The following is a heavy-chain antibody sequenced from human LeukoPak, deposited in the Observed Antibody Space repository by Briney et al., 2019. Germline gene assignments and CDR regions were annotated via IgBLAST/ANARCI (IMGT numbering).Heavy chain of an antibody. Sequence: ASVKVSCRVSGYTLTELSMHWVRQAPGKGLEWMGGFDPEDGETIYAQKFQGRVTMTEDTSTDTAYMELSSLSSEDTAVYYCATALSWLPLFDYWGQGTLVTVSS. J-gene: IGHJ4*02. V-gene: IGHV1-24*01. CDR1: GYTLTELS. D-gene: IGHD3-22*01. CDR3: ATALSWLPLFDY. CDR2: FDPEDGET.